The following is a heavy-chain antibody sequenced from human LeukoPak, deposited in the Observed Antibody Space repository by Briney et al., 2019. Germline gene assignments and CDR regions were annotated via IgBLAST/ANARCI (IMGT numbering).Heavy chain of an antibody. Sequence: GGSLRLSCAASGFTFSMYAMSWVRQAPGKGLKWVSSISVGGGKTSYADSVKGRFTISRDNFKNTLHLQMNNVSVEDTAVYYCVQLMEIQLLGKGWSDSWRQGTLVTVTS. CDR1: GFTFSMYA. CDR2: ISVGGGKT. V-gene: IGHV3-23*01. J-gene: IGHJ5*02. D-gene: IGHD3-3*01. CDR3: VQLMEIQLLGKGWSDS.